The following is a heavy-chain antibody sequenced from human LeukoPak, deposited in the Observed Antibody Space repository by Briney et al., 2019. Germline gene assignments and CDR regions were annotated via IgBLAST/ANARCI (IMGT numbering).Heavy chain of an antibody. Sequence: SETLSLTCAVYGGSFSGYYWSWIRQPPGKGLEWIGEINHSGSTNYNPSLKSRVTISVDTSKNQFSLKLSSVTAADTAVYYCARGGQWLRDYYYYMDVWGKGTTVTVSS. CDR2: INHSGST. J-gene: IGHJ6*03. CDR3: ARGGQWLRDYYYYMDV. V-gene: IGHV4-34*01. D-gene: IGHD5-12*01. CDR1: GGSFSGYY.